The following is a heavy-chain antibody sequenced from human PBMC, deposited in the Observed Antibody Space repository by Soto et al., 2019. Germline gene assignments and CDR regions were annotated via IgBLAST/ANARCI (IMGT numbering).Heavy chain of an antibody. CDR1: GGTFSSYA. D-gene: IGHD2-15*01. Sequence: ASVKVSCKASGGTFSSYAISWVRQAPGQGLEWMGGIIPIFGTANYAQKFQGRVTITADKSTSTAYMELSSLRSEDTAVYYCAGSIVVVVAATQNDNWFDPWGQGTLVTVSS. CDR2: IIPIFGTA. V-gene: IGHV1-69*06. J-gene: IGHJ5*02. CDR3: AGSIVVVVAATQNDNWFDP.